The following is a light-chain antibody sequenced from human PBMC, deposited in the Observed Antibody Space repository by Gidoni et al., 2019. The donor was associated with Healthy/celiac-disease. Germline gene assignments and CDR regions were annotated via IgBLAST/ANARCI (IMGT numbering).Light chain of an antibody. Sequence: DIQLTQSPSSLSASVGARVTITCRASHRSSSYLHWYQQKPGKAPKLLIYAASSLQSGVPSRSSGSGSGTDFTLTISSRQPEDFATYYCQQSYSTPPFTFGPGTKVDIK. V-gene: IGKV1-39*01. CDR3: QQSYSTPPFT. CDR2: AAS. CDR1: HRSSSY. J-gene: IGKJ3*01.